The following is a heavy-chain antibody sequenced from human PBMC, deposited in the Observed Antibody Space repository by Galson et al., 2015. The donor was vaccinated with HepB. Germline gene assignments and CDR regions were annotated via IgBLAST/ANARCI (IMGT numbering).Heavy chain of an antibody. J-gene: IGHJ6*03. CDR2: VSHSEGT. CDR3: ARGRRVSPYHYDYMDV. CDR1: GGSLSRDS. Sequence: PLSLTCALYGGSLSRDSWNWIRQSPGKGLEWIGEVSHSEGTKYNPSLKSRVTISIDMTKNQFFLRLNSVTAADTAIYYCARGRRVSPYHYDYMDVWGKGITVTVSS. V-gene: IGHV4-34*01. D-gene: IGHD4-11*01.